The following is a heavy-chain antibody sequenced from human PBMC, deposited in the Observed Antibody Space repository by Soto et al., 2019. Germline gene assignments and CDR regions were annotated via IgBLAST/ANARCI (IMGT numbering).Heavy chain of an antibody. CDR1: GGSISSGGYY. V-gene: IGHV4-31*03. J-gene: IGHJ6*02. Sequence: SETLSLTCTVSGGSISSGGYYWSWIRHHPGKGLEWIGYIYYSGSTYYNPSLKSRVTISVDTSKNQFSLKLSSVTAADTAVYYCARRVNYDILTGLYYYYGMDVWGQGTTVTVS. CDR2: IYYSGST. CDR3: ARRVNYDILTGLYYYYGMDV. D-gene: IGHD3-9*01.